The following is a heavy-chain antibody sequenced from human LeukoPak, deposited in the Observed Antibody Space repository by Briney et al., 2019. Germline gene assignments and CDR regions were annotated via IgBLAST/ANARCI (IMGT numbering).Heavy chain of an antibody. Sequence: GGSLRLTCVGSGFTITNYWMHWVRQAPGTGLVWVSRIHPDGSITTYADSVKGRFTISRDNAKNTLYLQMNSLRAEDTAVYYCAPQQAYSPYNWFDPWGQGTLVTVSS. CDR2: IHPDGSIT. J-gene: IGHJ5*02. CDR3: APQQAYSPYNWFDP. CDR1: GFTITNYW. V-gene: IGHV3-74*03. D-gene: IGHD5-12*01.